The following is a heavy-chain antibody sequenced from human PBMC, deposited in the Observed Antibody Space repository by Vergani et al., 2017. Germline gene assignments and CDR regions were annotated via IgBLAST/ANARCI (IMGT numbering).Heavy chain of an antibody. Sequence: QVQLVQSGAEVKKPGSSVKVSCKASGGTFSSYAISWVRQAPGQGLEWMGGIIPIFGTANYAQKFQGRVTITADESTSTAYMELSSLISEDTAVYYCARMGGYDEGDAFRIGYFDSWGPGILVTVSS. CDR3: ARMGGYDEGDAFRIGYFDS. J-gene: IGHJ4*02. D-gene: IGHD3-22*01. CDR2: IIPIFGTA. CDR1: GGTFSSYA. V-gene: IGHV1-69*01.